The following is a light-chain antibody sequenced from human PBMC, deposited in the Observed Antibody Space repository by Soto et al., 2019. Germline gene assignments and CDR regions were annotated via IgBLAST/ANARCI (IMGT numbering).Light chain of an antibody. Sequence: QSALTQSPSASASLGASVKLTCTLSSGHSSYAIAWHQQQPEKGPRYLMKLNSDGSHSKGDGIPDRFSGSSSGAERYLTISSLPSEDEADYYCQTWGTGIHYVFGTGTKVTVL. J-gene: IGLJ1*01. CDR3: QTWGTGIHYV. CDR1: SGHSSYA. V-gene: IGLV4-69*01. CDR2: LNSDGSH.